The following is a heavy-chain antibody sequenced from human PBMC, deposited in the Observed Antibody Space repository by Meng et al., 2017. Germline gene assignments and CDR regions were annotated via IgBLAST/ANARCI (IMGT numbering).Heavy chain of an antibody. J-gene: IGHJ4*02. CDR1: GGSISSGGYY. V-gene: IGHV4-31*03. CDR2: INHSGST. CDR3: ASSGYSYGYRFDY. Sequence: QVQLQASGPGLVKPSQTLSLTCTVSGGSISSGGYYWSWIRQPPGKGLEWIGEINHSGSTNYNPSLKSRVTISVDTSKNQFSLKLSSVTAADTAVYYCASSGYSYGYRFDYWGQGTLVTVSS. D-gene: IGHD5-18*01.